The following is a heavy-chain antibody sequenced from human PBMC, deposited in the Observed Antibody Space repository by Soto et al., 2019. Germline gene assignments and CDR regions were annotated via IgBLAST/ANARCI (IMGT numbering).Heavy chain of an antibody. CDR1: GFTFSRYA. CDR2: ISGSGART. V-gene: IGHV3-23*01. J-gene: IGHJ4*02. Sequence: GGSLRLSCSASGFTFSRYAMSWVRQAPGKGLEWVSAISGSGARTYYTDSVKGRFTISRDNSKNTLFLQMNSLRAEDTAIYYCAKEGDIAVVPGGYFDCWGQGTLVTVSS. D-gene: IGHD2-2*01. CDR3: AKEGDIAVVPGGYFDC.